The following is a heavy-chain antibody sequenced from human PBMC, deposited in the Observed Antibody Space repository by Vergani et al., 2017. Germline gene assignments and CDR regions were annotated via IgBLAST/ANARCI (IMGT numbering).Heavy chain of an antibody. V-gene: IGHV4-39*07. Sequence: QLQLQESGPGLVKPSETLSLTCTVSGGSISSSSYYWGWIRQPPGKGLEWIGSIYYSGSTYYNPSLKSRVTISVETSKNQFSMKLSSVTAADTAVYYCARGVARLHQYYFDYWGQGTLVTVSS. CDR2: IYYSGST. CDR1: GGSISSSSYY. CDR3: ARGVARLHQYYFDY. D-gene: IGHD2-15*01. J-gene: IGHJ4*02.